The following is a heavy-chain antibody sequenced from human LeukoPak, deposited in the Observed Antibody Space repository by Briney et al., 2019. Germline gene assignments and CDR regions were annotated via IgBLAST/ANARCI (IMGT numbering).Heavy chain of an antibody. CDR1: GYSFTSYW. V-gene: IGHV5-51*01. CDR3: ARHTMIPNAYYYYMDV. D-gene: IGHD3-22*01. CDR2: IYPGDSDT. J-gene: IGHJ6*03. Sequence: GESLKISCKGSGYSFTSYWIGWVRQMPGKGLEWMGIIYPGDSDTRYSPSFQGQVTISADKSISTAYLQWSSLKASDTAMYYSARHTMIPNAYYYYMDVWGKGTTVTVSS.